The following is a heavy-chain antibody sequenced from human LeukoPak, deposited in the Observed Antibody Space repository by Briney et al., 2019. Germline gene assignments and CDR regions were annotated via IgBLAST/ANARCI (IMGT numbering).Heavy chain of an antibody. Sequence: GGSLRLSCAASGFTFSTYWMHWVRQAPGKGLVWVSRISSDGSNAINADSVEGRFTVSRDNAKNTLYLQMNSLGVEDTAVYYCARADYGGNSDFHYWGQGTLVTVSS. D-gene: IGHD4-23*01. J-gene: IGHJ4*02. CDR1: GFTFSTYW. CDR2: ISSDGSNA. CDR3: ARADYGGNSDFHY. V-gene: IGHV3-74*01.